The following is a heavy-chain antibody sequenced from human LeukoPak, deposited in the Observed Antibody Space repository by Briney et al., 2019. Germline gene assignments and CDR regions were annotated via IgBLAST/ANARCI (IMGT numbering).Heavy chain of an antibody. V-gene: IGHV4-4*07. CDR3: ARDPPSYYYDSSGSFPYYYYGMDV. Sequence: SETLSLTCTVSGGSISSYYWSWIRQPAGKGLEWIGRIYTSGSTNYNPSLKSRVTMSVDTSKNQFSLKLSSVTAADTAVYCCARDPPSYYYDSSGSFPYYYYGMDVWGQGTTVTVSS. CDR1: GGSISSYY. CDR2: IYTSGST. J-gene: IGHJ6*02. D-gene: IGHD3-22*01.